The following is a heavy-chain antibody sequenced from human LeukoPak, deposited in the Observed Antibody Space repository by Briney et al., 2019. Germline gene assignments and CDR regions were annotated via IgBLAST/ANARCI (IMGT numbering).Heavy chain of an antibody. J-gene: IGHJ4*02. CDR2: ISSNGGST. V-gene: IGHV3-64*01. Sequence: GGSLRLSCEVSGFTFSSYAMHWVRQAPGKGLEYVSAISSNGGSTYYANSVKGRFTISRDNSKNTLYLQMGSLRAEDMAVYYCARESAGGWYYFDYWGQGTLVTVSS. CDR3: ARESAGGWYYFDY. D-gene: IGHD6-19*01. CDR1: GFTFSSYA.